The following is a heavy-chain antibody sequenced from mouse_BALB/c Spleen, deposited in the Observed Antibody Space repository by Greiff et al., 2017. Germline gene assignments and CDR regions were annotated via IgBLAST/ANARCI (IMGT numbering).Heavy chain of an antibody. CDR2: ISYSGST. D-gene: IGHD2-2*01. CDR1: GDSITSGY. J-gene: IGHJ3*01. V-gene: IGHV3-8*02. Sequence: EVQLKESGPSLVKPSQTLSLICSVTGDSITSGYWNWIRKFPGNKLEYMGYISYSGSTYYNPSLKSRISITRDTSKNQYYLQLNSVTTEDTATYYCARYGYEGAWFAYWGQGTLVTVSA. CDR3: ARYGYEGAWFAY.